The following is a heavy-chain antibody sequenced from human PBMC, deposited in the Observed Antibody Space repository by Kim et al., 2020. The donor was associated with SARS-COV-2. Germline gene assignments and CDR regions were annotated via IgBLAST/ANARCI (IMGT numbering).Heavy chain of an antibody. CDR1: GFIFSTTD. CDR2: ISDNGHST. Sequence: GGSLRLSCAASGFIFSTTDMSWVRQAPGKGLEWVAAISDNGHSTYYADAVKGRITISRDNSMNTLYLQMNSLRAEDTAVYYCASVLRITIFGVVTGFVYWGQGTLVTVSS. V-gene: IGHV3-23*01. J-gene: IGHJ4*02. D-gene: IGHD3-3*01. CDR3: ASVLRITIFGVVTGFVY.